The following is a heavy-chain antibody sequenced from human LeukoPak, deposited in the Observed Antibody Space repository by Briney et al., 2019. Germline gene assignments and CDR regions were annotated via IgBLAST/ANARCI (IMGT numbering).Heavy chain of an antibody. V-gene: IGHV1-2*02. CDR1: RYTFTGYY. J-gene: IGHJ4*02. Sequence: GASVKVACKATRYTFTGYYMHWVRQAPGQGLEWVGWINPNSGGTNYPQKFQGTFTMTRDTSISTAYMKLSRLRSDDTAVYYCARGGGYSGYVRFDYWGQGTLVTVSS. D-gene: IGHD5-12*01. CDR2: INPNSGGT. CDR3: ARGGGYSGYVRFDY.